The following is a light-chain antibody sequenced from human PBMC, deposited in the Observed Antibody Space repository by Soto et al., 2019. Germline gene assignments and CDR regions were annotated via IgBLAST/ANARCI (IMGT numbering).Light chain of an antibody. CDR2: DAS. V-gene: IGKV1-33*01. CDR3: QQYAHLPLT. Sequence: DIRMTQSPSSLSASVGDRVIITCQANQDISTLLNWFQQKPGKAPKLLISDASILESGVPSTVSGSGSGTDFTFTITSLQPEDFATYYCQQYAHLPLTFGGGTKVEIK. CDR1: QDISTL. J-gene: IGKJ4*01.